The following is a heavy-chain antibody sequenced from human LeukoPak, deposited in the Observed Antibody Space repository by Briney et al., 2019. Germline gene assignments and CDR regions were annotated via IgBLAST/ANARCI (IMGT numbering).Heavy chain of an antibody. Sequence: PGGSLRLSCAASGFTFSSYSMNWVRQAPGKGLEWVSSISSGSSYIYYADSVKGRFTISRDNAKNSLYLQMNSLRAEDTAVYYCAGDSYDFPDCTYWGQGTLVTVSS. J-gene: IGHJ4*02. CDR1: GFTFSSYS. V-gene: IGHV3-21*01. CDR3: AGDSYDFPDCTY. CDR2: ISSGSSYI. D-gene: IGHD3-3*01.